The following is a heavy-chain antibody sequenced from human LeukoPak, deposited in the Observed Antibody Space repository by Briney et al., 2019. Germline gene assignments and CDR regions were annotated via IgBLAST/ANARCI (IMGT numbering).Heavy chain of an antibody. Sequence: SETLSLTCTVSGGSISSSSYYWSWIRQPPGKGLEWIGEINHSGSTNYNPSLKSRVTILVDTSKNHFSLKLSSVTAADTAVCYCVRGRLLRAGRAFDIWGQGTMVTVSS. CDR3: VRGRLLRAGRAFDI. CDR2: INHSGST. D-gene: IGHD3-16*01. CDR1: GGSISSSSYY. J-gene: IGHJ3*02. V-gene: IGHV4-39*07.